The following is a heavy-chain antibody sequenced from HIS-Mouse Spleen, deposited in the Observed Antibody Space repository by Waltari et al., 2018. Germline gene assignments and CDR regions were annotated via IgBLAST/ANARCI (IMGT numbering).Heavy chain of an antibody. V-gene: IGHV2-70*15. CDR2: IDRDDAK. D-gene: IGHD6-19*01. Sequence: QVTLRESGPALVKPTQTLTLTCTFSGFSLSTSGMCVSCILQPPGKALEWLARIDRDDAKYYSTSLKTRLTISKDTSKNQVVLTMTNMDPVDTATYYCARIAEGYSSGWYAFDYWGQGTLVTVSS. J-gene: IGHJ4*02. CDR1: GFSLSTSGMC. CDR3: ARIAEGYSSGWYAFDY.